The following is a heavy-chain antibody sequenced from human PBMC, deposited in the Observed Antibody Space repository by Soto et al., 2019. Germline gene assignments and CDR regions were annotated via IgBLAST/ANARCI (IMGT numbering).Heavy chain of an antibody. Sequence: SETLSLTCTVSGGSISSCGYYWSWIRQHPGKGLEWIGYIYYSGSTYYNPSLKSRVTISVDTSKNQFSLKLSSVTAADTAVYYCARDHGPINWFDPWGQGTLVTVSS. CDR2: IYYSGST. V-gene: IGHV4-31*03. CDR3: ARDHGPINWFDP. CDR1: GGSISSCGYY. D-gene: IGHD2-21*01. J-gene: IGHJ5*02.